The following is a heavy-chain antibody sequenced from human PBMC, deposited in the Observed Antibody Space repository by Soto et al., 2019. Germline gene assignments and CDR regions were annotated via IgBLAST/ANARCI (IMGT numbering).Heavy chain of an antibody. CDR2: INSSGST. V-gene: IGHV4-39*01. J-gene: IGHJ5*02. CDR1: GGSFGSSAYY. Sequence: SETLSLTCTVSGGSFGSSAYYWCWIRRAPGKGLEWIGSINSSGSTFSNPSLKSRVTLSVDTSKNQFSLKLTSVTAADTALYYCSRRAPEGFDPWGQGTLVTVSS. CDR3: SRRAPEGFDP.